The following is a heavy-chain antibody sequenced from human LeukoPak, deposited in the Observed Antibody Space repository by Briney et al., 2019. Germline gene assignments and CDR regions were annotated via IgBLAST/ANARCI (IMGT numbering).Heavy chain of an antibody. J-gene: IGHJ3*02. Sequence: GRSLRLSCAASGFTFDDYAMHWVRQAPGKGLEWVSGISWNSGNIGYADSVKGRFTISRDNAKNSIYLQMNSLRAEDTAVYYCARPPGRAFDIWGQGTMVTVSS. D-gene: IGHD2-15*01. CDR1: GFTFDDYA. V-gene: IGHV3-9*01. CDR2: ISWNSGNI. CDR3: ARPPGRAFDI.